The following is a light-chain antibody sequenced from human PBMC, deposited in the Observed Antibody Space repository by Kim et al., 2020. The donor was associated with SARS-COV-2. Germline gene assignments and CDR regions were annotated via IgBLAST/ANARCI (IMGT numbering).Light chain of an antibody. CDR2: YDS. CDR1: NIGSKS. J-gene: IGLJ2*01. V-gene: IGLV3-21*04. Sequence: SYELTQPPSVSVAPGKTARITCGGNNIGSKSVHWYQQKPGQAPVLVIYYDSDRPSGIPERFSGSNSGYTATLTISRVEAGDEADYYCQVWDSSSDRNVVFGGGTQLTVL. CDR3: QVWDSSSDRNVV.